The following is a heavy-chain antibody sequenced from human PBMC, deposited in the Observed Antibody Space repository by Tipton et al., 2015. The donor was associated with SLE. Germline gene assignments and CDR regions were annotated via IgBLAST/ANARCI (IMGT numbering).Heavy chain of an antibody. CDR3: ARGPYYYDSSGYFDY. CDR2: MYNNGNT. Sequence: TLSLTCTVSRASIRSYYWGWIRQPPGKGMEWIGYMYNNGNTNYNPSLKSRVTISGDRKQFSLELSSVTAADTAVYFCARGPYYYDSSGYFDYWGQGTLVTVSS. CDR1: RASIRSYY. V-gene: IGHV4-59*01. J-gene: IGHJ4*02. D-gene: IGHD3-22*01.